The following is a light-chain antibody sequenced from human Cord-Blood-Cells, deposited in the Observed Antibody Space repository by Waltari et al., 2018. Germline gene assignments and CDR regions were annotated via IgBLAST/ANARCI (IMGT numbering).Light chain of an antibody. CDR3: CSYAGSSTYV. CDR2: EGS. J-gene: IGLJ1*01. V-gene: IGLV2-23*01. Sequence: QSALTQPASVSGSPGQPITISCPGTSSDVGSYNLVSWYQQHPGKAPKLIIYEGSKRPSGVSNRFSGSKSGNTASLTISGLQAEDEADYYCCSYAGSSTYVFGTGTKVTVL. CDR1: SSDVGSYNL.